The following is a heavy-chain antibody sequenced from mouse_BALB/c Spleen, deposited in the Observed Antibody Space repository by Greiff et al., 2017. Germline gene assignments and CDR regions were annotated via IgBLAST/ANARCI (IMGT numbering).Heavy chain of an antibody. J-gene: IGHJ2*01. CDR1: GFTFSSFG. Sequence: EVQLVESGGGLVQPGGSRKLSCAASGFTFSSFGMHWVRQAPEKGLEWVAYISSGSSTIYYADTVKGRFTISRDNPKNTLFLQMTSLRSEDTAMYYCARDGNYGYFDYWGQGTTLTVSS. CDR2: ISSGSSTI. CDR3: ARDGNYGYFDY. V-gene: IGHV5-17*02. D-gene: IGHD2-1*01.